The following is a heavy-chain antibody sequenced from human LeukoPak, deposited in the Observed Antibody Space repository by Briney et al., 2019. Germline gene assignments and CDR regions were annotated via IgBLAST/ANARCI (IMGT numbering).Heavy chain of an antibody. CDR2: ISYDGNNK. CDR3: ARDHGSSGWYETVDY. V-gene: IGHV3-30-3*01. Sequence: GGSLRLSCAASGFTFSTFAMHWARQAPGKGLEWVAVISYDGNNKYYADSVKGRFTISRDNSKNTLYLQMNSLRVEDTAVYYCARDHGSSGWYETVDYWGQGTLVTVSS. J-gene: IGHJ4*02. CDR1: GFTFSTFA. D-gene: IGHD6-19*01.